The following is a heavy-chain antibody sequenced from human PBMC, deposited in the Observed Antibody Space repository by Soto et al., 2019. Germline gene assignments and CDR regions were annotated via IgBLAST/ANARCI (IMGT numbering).Heavy chain of an antibody. Sequence: PGASLKISCKGSGYSFPSYWISWVRQMPGKGLEWMGRIDPSDSYTNYSPSFQGHVTISADKSISTAYLQWSSLKASDTAMYYCARQGPNYYYYGMDVWGQGTTVTVSS. J-gene: IGHJ6*02. CDR1: GYSFPSYW. CDR3: ARQGPNYYYYGMDV. CDR2: IDPSDSYT. V-gene: IGHV5-10-1*01.